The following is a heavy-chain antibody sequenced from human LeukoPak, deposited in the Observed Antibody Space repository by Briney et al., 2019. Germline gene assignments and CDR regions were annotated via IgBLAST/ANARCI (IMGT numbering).Heavy chain of an antibody. CDR1: GGSFSGYY. J-gene: IGHJ4*02. CDR3: ARTTFGDSSGYRY. V-gene: IGHV4-34*01. Sequence: PSETLSLTCAVYGGSFSGYYWSWIRQPPGKGLEWIGEIDHSGSTNYNPSLKSRVTISVDTSKNQFSLKLSSVTAADTAVYYCARTTFGDSSGYRYWGQGTLVTVSS. D-gene: IGHD3-22*01. CDR2: IDHSGST.